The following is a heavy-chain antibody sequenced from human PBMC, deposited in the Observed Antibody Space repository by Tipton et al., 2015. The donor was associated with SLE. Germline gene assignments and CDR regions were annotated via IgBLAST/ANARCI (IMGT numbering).Heavy chain of an antibody. CDR2: IYYSGST. D-gene: IGHD6-19*01. Sequence: LRLSCTVSGGSISSHYWSWIRQPPGKGLEWIGYIYYSGSTNYNPSLKSRVTISVDTSKNQFSLKLSSVTAADTAVYYCARESSSGFFDYWGQGTLVTVSS. V-gene: IGHV4-59*11. CDR3: ARESSSGFFDY. CDR1: GGSISSHY. J-gene: IGHJ4*02.